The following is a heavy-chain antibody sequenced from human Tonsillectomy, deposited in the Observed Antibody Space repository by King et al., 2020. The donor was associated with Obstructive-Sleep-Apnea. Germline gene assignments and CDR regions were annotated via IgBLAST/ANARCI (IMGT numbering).Heavy chain of an antibody. D-gene: IGHD3-22*01. J-gene: IGHJ3*02. CDR3: ARGEYYYDSSGYYDSAFDI. CDR2: ISRSSSPK. Sequence: VQLVESGGGLVQPGGSLRLSCAASGFTFNTYSINWVRQAPGKGLEWVSYISRSSSPKKYADSVKGRFTISRDKATNSLYLQMNSLRAEDTAVYYCARGEYYYDSSGYYDSAFDIWGQGTMVTVSS. CDR1: GFTFNTYS. V-gene: IGHV3-48*01.